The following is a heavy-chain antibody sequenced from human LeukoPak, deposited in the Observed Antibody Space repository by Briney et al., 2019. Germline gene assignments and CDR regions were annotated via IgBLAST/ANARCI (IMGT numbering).Heavy chain of an antibody. CDR3: ARGIQLWSLDY. D-gene: IGHD5-18*01. J-gene: IGHJ4*02. CDR2: ISYDGSNK. CDR1: GFTFSSYA. V-gene: IGHV3-30*04. Sequence: PGGSLRLSCAASGFTFSSYAMHWVRQAPGKGLEWVAVISYDGSNKYYADSVKGRFTISRDNSKNTLYLQMNSLRAEDTAVYYCARGIQLWSLDYWGQGTLVTVSS.